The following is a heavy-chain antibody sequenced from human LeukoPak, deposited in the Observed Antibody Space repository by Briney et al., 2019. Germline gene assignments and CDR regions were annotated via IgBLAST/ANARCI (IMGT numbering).Heavy chain of an antibody. Sequence: SETLSLTCTVSGGSISSYYWSWIRQPPRKGLEWIGYIYYSGSTNYNPSLKSRVTISVDTSKNQFSLKLSSVTAADTAVYYCARVHCGGDCYSLFDPWGQGTLVTVSS. CDR1: GGSISSYY. CDR3: ARVHCGGDCYSLFDP. CDR2: IYYSGST. V-gene: IGHV4-59*01. D-gene: IGHD2-21*02. J-gene: IGHJ5*02.